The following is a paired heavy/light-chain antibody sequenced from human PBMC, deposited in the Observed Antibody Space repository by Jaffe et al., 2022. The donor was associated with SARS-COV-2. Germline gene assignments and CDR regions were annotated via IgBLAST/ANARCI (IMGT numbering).Heavy chain of an antibody. V-gene: IGHV3-21*01. Sequence: EVQLVESGGGLVKPGGSLRLSCAASGFTFSSYSMNWVRQAPGKGLEWVSSISSSSSYIYYADSVKGRFTISRDNAKNSLYLQMNSLRAEDTAVYYCARDFWPHCSSTSCHEEFYWGQGTLVTVSS. CDR1: GFTFSSYS. J-gene: IGHJ4*02. D-gene: IGHD2-2*01. CDR2: ISSSSSYI. CDR3: ARDFWPHCSSTSCHEEFY.
Light chain of an antibody. CDR1: QGISNY. V-gene: IGKV1-27*01. Sequence: DIQMTQSPSSLSASVGDRVTITCRASQGISNYLAWYQQKPGKVPKLLIYAASTLQSGVPSRFSGSGSGTDFTLTISSLQPEDVATYYCQKYNSAPETFGQGTKLEIK. CDR3: QKYNSAPET. J-gene: IGKJ2*01. CDR2: AAS.